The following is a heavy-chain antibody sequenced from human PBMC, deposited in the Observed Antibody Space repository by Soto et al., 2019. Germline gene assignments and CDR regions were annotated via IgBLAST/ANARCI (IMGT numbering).Heavy chain of an antibody. Sequence: SETLSLTCTVSGGSISSYYWSWIRQPPGKGLEWIGYIYYSGSTNYNPSLKSRVTISVDTSKNQFSLKLSSVTAADTAVYYCARGPSGSPSEDYWGQGTLGTVSS. V-gene: IGHV4-59*01. CDR1: GGSISSYY. J-gene: IGHJ4*02. CDR3: ARGPSGSPSEDY. D-gene: IGHD1-26*01. CDR2: IYYSGST.